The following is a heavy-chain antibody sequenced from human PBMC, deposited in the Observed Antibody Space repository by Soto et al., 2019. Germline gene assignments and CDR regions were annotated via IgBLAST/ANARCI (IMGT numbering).Heavy chain of an antibody. V-gene: IGHV4-59*13. D-gene: IGHD3-3*01. Sequence: QAPLRESGPGLVKPSATLSLTCTVSGDSMSPFYWNWIRQSPVKGLEWIGYIYYSGNTNYNPSLKSRVAISVDTSKNQFYLKLSAVTAADTAVYYCARGVYDYWSGYYAGSGLDVWGQGTTVIVSS. CDR2: IYYSGNT. J-gene: IGHJ6*02. CDR3: ARGVYDYWSGYYAGSGLDV. CDR1: GDSMSPFY.